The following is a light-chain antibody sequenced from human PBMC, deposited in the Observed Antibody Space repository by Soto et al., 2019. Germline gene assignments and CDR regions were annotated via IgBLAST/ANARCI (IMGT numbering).Light chain of an antibody. V-gene: IGKV3-20*01. J-gene: IGKJ2*01. CDR3: QKYGSSPYT. Sequence: EIVLTQSPGTLSLSPGERATLSCRASQSVSSSYLAWYQQKPGQAPRLLIYGASSRATGTPDRFSGSSSGKYFTLIISRLEHEDSAVYYCQKYGSSPYTFGQGTKLEIK. CDR1: QSVSSSY. CDR2: GAS.